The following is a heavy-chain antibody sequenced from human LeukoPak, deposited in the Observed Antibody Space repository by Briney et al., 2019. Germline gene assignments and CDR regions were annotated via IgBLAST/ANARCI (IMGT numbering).Heavy chain of an antibody. CDR2: IFGSGGSK. V-gene: IGHV3-23*01. CDR3: ARDRIDILTGPYYYGMDV. Sequence: PGGSLRLSCAASGFTFSSYAMYWVRQAPGKGLEWVSGIFGSGGSKHYADSVKGRFTISRDNSKNTLYLQMNSLRAEDTAVYYCARDRIDILTGPYYYGMDVWGQGTTVTVSS. CDR1: GFTFSSYA. J-gene: IGHJ6*02. D-gene: IGHD3-9*01.